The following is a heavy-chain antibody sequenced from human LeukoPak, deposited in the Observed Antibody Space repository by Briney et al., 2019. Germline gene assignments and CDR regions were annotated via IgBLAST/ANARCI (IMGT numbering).Heavy chain of an antibody. CDR2: MSWGGGST. J-gene: IGHJ6*03. Sequence: GGSLRLSCAASGFTFDDYTMHWVRQAPGKGLEWGSLMSWGGGSTYYADSVKGRFTISRDNSKNSLYLQMNSLRTEDTALYYCAKDRRSSGGIYYTAVWGKGTTVTVSS. V-gene: IGHV3-43*01. CDR3: AKDRRSSGGIYYTAV. CDR1: GFTFDDYT. D-gene: IGHD6-6*01.